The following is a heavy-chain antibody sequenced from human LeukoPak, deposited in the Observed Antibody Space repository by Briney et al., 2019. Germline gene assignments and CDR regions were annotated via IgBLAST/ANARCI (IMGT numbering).Heavy chain of an antibody. CDR1: GGSISSGSYY. CDR2: IYTSGST. V-gene: IGHV4-61*02. Sequence: SQTLSLTCTVSGGSISSGSYYWSWIRQPAGKGLEWIGRIYTSGSTNYNPSLKSRVTISVDTSKNQFSLKLSSVTAADTAVYYCATSGWYLLPGVYWGQGTLVTVSS. J-gene: IGHJ4*02. CDR3: ATSGWYLLPGVY. D-gene: IGHD6-19*01.